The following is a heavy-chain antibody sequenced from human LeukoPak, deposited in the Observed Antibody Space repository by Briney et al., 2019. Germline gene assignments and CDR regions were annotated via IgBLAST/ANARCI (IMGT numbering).Heavy chain of an antibody. D-gene: IGHD6-19*01. Sequence: SETLSLTCAVYGGSFSGYYWSWIRQPPGKGLEWIGEINHSGSTNYNPSLKSRVTISVDASKNQFSLKLSSVTAADTAVYYCARLAVAGDYWGQGTLVTVSS. V-gene: IGHV4-34*01. CDR1: GGSFSGYY. CDR3: ARLAVAGDY. J-gene: IGHJ4*02. CDR2: INHSGST.